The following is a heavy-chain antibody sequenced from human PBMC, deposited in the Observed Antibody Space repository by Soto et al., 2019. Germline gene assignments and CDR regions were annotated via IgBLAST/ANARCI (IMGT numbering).Heavy chain of an antibody. CDR3: ARGVRGSGYYLRKNWFDP. CDR1: GGSFSGYY. V-gene: IGHV4-34*01. Sequence: QVQLQQWGAGLLKPSETLSLTCAVYGGSFSGYYWSWIRQPPGKGLEWIGEINHSGSTNYNPSLKSRVTISVDTSKNQFSLKLSSVTAADTAVYYCARGVRGSGYYLRKNWFDPWGQGTLVTVSS. J-gene: IGHJ5*02. D-gene: IGHD3-3*01. CDR2: INHSGST.